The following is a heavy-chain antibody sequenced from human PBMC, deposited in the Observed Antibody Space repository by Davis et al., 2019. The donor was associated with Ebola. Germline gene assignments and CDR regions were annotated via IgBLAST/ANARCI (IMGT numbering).Heavy chain of an antibody. CDR3: ARRVRYSSELDY. Sequence: PSETLSLTCTVSGGSISSSSYYWGWIRQPPGKGLEWIGGIYYSGSTYYNPSLKSRVTISVDTSKNQFSLKLSSVTAADAAVYYCARRVRYSSELDYWGQGTLVTVSS. CDR1: GGSISSSSYY. CDR2: IYYSGST. D-gene: IGHD6-25*01. V-gene: IGHV4-39*01. J-gene: IGHJ4*02.